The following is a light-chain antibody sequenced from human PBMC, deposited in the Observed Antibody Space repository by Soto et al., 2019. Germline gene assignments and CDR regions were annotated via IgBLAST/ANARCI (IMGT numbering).Light chain of an antibody. CDR1: SSNIGSNT. V-gene: IGLV1-44*01. CDR3: AAWDGSVNGHVV. CDR2: SNN. J-gene: IGLJ2*01. Sequence: QSVLTQPPSASGTPGQRVTISCSGSSSNIGSNTVNWYQQLPGTAPKVLIYSNNQRPSGVPDRFSGSKSGTSASLAISGLQSEDEAHYYCAAWDGSVNGHVVFGGGTKLTVL.